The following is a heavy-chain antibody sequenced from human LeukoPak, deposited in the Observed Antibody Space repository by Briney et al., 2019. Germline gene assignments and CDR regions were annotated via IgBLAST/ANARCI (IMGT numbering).Heavy chain of an antibody. D-gene: IGHD3-10*01. CDR3: EVLLWFGEPKDYYYYYMDV. J-gene: IGHJ6*03. V-gene: IGHV3-23*01. CDR1: GFTFSSYA. Sequence: PGGSLRLSCAASGFTFSSYAMSWVRQAPGKELEWVSAISGSGGSTYYADSVKGRFTISRDNSKNTLYLQMNSLRAEDTAVYYCEVLLWFGEPKDYYYYYMDVWGKGTTVTVSS. CDR2: ISGSGGST.